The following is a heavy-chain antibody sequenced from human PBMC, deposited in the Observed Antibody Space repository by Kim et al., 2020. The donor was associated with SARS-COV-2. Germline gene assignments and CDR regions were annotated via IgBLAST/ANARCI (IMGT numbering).Heavy chain of an antibody. Sequence: SETLSLTCTVSGDSISNYYWSWIRQPPGKGLEWIGYIYYSGSTKYNPSLKSRVTITVDTAKNQFSLQLSSVTAADTAVYYCASEGSGWIAAAGSGAFDIWGQGRMVTVSS. V-gene: IGHV4-59*13. CDR1: GDSISNYY. CDR2: IYYSGST. CDR3: ASEGSGWIAAAGSGAFDI. D-gene: IGHD6-13*01. J-gene: IGHJ3*02.